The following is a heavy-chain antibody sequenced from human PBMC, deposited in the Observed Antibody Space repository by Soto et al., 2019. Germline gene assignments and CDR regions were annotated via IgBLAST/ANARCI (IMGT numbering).Heavy chain of an antibody. CDR1: GGSISSYY. D-gene: IGHD3-10*01. CDR2: IYYSGST. J-gene: IGHJ6*03. V-gene: IGHV4-59*01. Sequence: SETLSLTCTVSGGSISSYYWSWIRQPPGKGLEWIGYIYYSGSTNYNPSLKSPVTISVDTSKNQFSLKLSSVTAADTAVYYCAREGRSRPIYYYYYMDVWGKGTTVTVSS. CDR3: AREGRSRPIYYYYYMDV.